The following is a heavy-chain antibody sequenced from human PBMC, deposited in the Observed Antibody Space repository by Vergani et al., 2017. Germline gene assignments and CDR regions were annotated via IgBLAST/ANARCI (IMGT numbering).Heavy chain of an antibody. V-gene: IGHV4-34*01. CDR2: INHSGST. CDR3: ARGLHSGYHRATTFDY. J-gene: IGHJ4*02. CDR1: GGSFSGYY. Sequence: QVQLQQWGAGLLKPSETLSLTCAVYGGSFSGYYWSWIRQPPGKGLEWIGEINHSGSTNYNPSLKSRVTISVDTSKNQFSLKLNSVTAADTAVYYCARGLHSGYHRATTFDYWGQGTLVTVSS. D-gene: IGHD5-12*01.